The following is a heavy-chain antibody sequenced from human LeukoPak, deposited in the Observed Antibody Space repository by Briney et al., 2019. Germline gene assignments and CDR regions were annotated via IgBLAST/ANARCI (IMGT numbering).Heavy chain of an antibody. CDR2: IYHSGST. Sequence: PPQTLSLTCTVSGGSISSGGYYWSWIRQPPGKGLEWIGYIYHSGSTYYNPSLKSRVTISVDRSKNQFSLKLSSVTAADTAVYYCAKDRELSWYFDLWGRGTLVTVSS. J-gene: IGHJ2*01. CDR1: GGSISSGGYY. V-gene: IGHV4-30-2*01. D-gene: IGHD1-7*01. CDR3: AKDRELSWYFDL.